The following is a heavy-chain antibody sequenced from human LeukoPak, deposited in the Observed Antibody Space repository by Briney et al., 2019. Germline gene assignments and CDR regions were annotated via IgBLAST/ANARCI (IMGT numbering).Heavy chain of an antibody. V-gene: IGHV7-4-1*02. CDR2: INTDTGNP. D-gene: IGHD6-19*01. J-gene: IGHJ4*02. Sequence: ASVKVSCKASGYIFTKYAMNWVRQAPGQGLEWMGWINTDTGNPTYAQGFTGRFVFSLDTSVSTAFLHISSLKAEDTAVYYCAKAASGWYDKLLESWGQGTLVTVSS. CDR1: GYIFTKYA. CDR3: AKAASGWYDKLLES.